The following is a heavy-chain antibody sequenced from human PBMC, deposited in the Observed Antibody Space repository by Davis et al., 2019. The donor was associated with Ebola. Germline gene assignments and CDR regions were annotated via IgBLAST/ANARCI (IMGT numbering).Heavy chain of an antibody. CDR3: ARGDGITMIVVVGAFDI. D-gene: IGHD3-22*01. CDR1: GFTFSSYS. J-gene: IGHJ3*02. CDR2: ISSSSSTI. V-gene: IGHV3-48*02. Sequence: GESLKISCAASGFTFSSYSMNWVRQAPGKGLEWVSYISSSSSTIYYADSVKGRFTISRDNAKNSLYLQMNSLRDEDTAVYYCARGDGITMIVVVGAFDIWGQGTMVTVSS.